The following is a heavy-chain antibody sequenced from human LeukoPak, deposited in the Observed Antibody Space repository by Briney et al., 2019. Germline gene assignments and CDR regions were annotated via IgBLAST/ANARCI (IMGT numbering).Heavy chain of an antibody. Sequence: GGSLRLSCAASGFTFDDYAMHWVRQAPGKGLEWVSGISWNSGTIGYVDSVKGRFTISRDNAKNSLYLQMNSLRAEDTAVYYCARDGLRFLEWSLKYAFDIWGQGTMVTVSS. V-gene: IGHV3-9*01. CDR2: ISWNSGTI. CDR1: GFTFDDYA. D-gene: IGHD3-3*01. CDR3: ARDGLRFLEWSLKYAFDI. J-gene: IGHJ3*02.